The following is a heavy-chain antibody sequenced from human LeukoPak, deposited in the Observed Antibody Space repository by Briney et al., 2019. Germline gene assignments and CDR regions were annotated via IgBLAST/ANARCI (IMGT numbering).Heavy chain of an antibody. J-gene: IGHJ4*02. V-gene: IGHV4-59*11. D-gene: IGHD3-22*01. Sequence: SETPSLTCTVSGGSISSHYWSWIRQPPGKGLEWIGYIYYSGSTNYNPLLKSRVTISVDTSKNQFSLKLSSVTAADTAVYYCARELYDSSGYYDYWGQGTLVTVSS. CDR2: IYYSGST. CDR3: ARELYDSSGYYDY. CDR1: GGSISSHY.